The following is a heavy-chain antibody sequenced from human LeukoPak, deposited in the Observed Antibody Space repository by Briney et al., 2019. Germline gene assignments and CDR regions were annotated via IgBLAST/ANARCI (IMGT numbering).Heavy chain of an antibody. J-gene: IGHJ4*02. CDR3: AKAGGRLVVVPAAIHYYFDY. V-gene: IGHV3-53*01. Sequence: GGSLRLSCAASGFTVSSNYMSWVRQAPGKGLEWVSVIYSGGSTYYADSVKGRFTISRDNSKNTLYLQMNSLRAEDTAVYYCAKAGGRLVVVPAAIHYYFDYWGQGTLVTVSS. CDR1: GFTVSSNY. CDR2: IYSGGST. D-gene: IGHD2-2*01.